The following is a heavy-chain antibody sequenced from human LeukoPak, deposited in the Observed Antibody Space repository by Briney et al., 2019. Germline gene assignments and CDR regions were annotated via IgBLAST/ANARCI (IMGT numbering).Heavy chain of an antibody. V-gene: IGHV4-4*07. D-gene: IGHD2-2*01. J-gene: IGHJ4*02. CDR2: IYTSGST. Sequence: SETLSLTCTVSGGSITSYDWSWIRQPAGKGLEWIGRIYTSGSTKYNPSLKSRVSMSLDTSKNRFSLNVSSVTAADTAVYYCARARGDYCSSTSCYGAPYFDYWGQGTLVTVSS. CDR3: ARARGDYCSSTSCYGAPYFDY. CDR1: GGSITSYD.